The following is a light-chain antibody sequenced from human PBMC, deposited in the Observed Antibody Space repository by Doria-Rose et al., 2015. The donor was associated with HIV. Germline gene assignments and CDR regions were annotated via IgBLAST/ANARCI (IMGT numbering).Light chain of an antibody. CDR2: DGS. CDR3: HQYGSSWT. Sequence: EIAMTQSPGTLSLSPGEGATLSCRASQSFSSTYLAWYQQKPGQAPSLLIYDGSTGATGIPDRFSASWSGTDFTLANNRLEPEDFALYYCHQYGSSWTFGQGTKVEI. CDR1: QSFSSTY. V-gene: IGKV3-20*01. J-gene: IGKJ1*01.